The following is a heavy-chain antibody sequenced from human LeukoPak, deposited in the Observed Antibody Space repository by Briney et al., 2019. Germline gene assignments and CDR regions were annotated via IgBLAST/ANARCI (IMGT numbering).Heavy chain of an antibody. Sequence: SETLSLTCTVSGGSICSSSYYWGWIRQPPGKGLEWIGSIYYSGSTYYNPSLKSRVTISVDTSKNQFSLKLSSVTAADTAVYYCARDTSPYYYGSGGEFDYWGQGTLVTVSS. J-gene: IGHJ4*02. V-gene: IGHV4-39*07. CDR1: GGSICSSSYY. D-gene: IGHD3-10*01. CDR3: ARDTSPYYYGSGGEFDY. CDR2: IYYSGST.